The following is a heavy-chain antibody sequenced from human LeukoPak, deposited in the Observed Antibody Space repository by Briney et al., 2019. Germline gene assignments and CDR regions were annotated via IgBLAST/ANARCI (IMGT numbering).Heavy chain of an antibody. Sequence: GGSLRLSCAASGFTFDDYAMHWVRQAPGKGLEWVSGISWNSGSIGYANSVKGRFTISRDNAKNSLYLQMNSLRAEDMALYYCARVTTVSTLGYWGQGTLVTVSS. J-gene: IGHJ4*02. D-gene: IGHD4-17*01. CDR1: GFTFDDYA. V-gene: IGHV3-9*03. CDR3: ARVTTVSTLGY. CDR2: ISWNSGSI.